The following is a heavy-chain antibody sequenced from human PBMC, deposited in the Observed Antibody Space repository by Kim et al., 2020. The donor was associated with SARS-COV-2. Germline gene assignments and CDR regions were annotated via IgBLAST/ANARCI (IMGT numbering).Heavy chain of an antibody. CDR2: IYYSGNT. Sequence: SETLSLTCTVSGDSISSGDYYWSWVRQHPGKGLEWIGYIYYSGNTYFNPSLKSRVDISVDTSKKQFSLKLTSLTAADTAVYYCARGNLQTGGWGYGSRRGLGDLDIWGQGTRVTVSS. CDR3: ARGNLQTGGWGYGSRRGLGDLDI. V-gene: IGHV4-31*03. D-gene: IGHD3-10*01. CDR1: GDSISSGDYY. J-gene: IGHJ3*02.